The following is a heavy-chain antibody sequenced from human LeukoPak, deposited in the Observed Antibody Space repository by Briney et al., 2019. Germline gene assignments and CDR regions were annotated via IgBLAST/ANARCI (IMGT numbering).Heavy chain of an antibody. J-gene: IGHJ6*03. Sequence: SGTLSLTCAVYGGSFSGYYWSWIRQPPGKGLEWIGEINHSGSTNYNPSLKSRVTISVDTSKNQFSLKLSSVTAADTAVYYCARKKAPNYDILTGYSHYYYYYYMDVWGKGTTVTVSS. D-gene: IGHD3-9*01. CDR2: INHSGST. V-gene: IGHV4-34*01. CDR1: GGSFSGYY. CDR3: ARKKAPNYDILTGYSHYYYYYYMDV.